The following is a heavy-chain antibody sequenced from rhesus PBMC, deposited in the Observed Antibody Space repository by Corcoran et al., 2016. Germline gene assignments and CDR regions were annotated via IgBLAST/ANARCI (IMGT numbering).Heavy chain of an antibody. CDR2: ISGSSAAT. Sequence: QVQLQESGPGLVKPSETLSLTCAVSGGSVSSGHWWNWILQPPGKGLELIGYISGSSAATYYNPSLKSRFTFSRDTSKNHFSLRLNSVTAADTAVYYCARGSTVDYWGPGVLVTVSS. CDR3: ARGSTVDY. CDR1: GGSVSSGHW. J-gene: IGHJ4*01. V-gene: IGHV4-65*01.